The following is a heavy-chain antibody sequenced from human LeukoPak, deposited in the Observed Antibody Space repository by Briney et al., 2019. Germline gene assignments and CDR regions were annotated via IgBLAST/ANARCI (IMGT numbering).Heavy chain of an antibody. D-gene: IGHD3-10*01. CDR3: ARGYYGSGSHCCHMDV. V-gene: IGHV4-34*01. Sequence: KPSETLSLTCAVYVGSFSGYYWSWIRQPPGKGLEWIGEINHSGSTNYNSSLKSRVTISVDASKNQFSLKLSSVTAADTAVYYCARGYYGSGSHCCHMDVRGKGTTITVS. CDR2: INHSGST. CDR1: VGSFSGYY. J-gene: IGHJ6*03.